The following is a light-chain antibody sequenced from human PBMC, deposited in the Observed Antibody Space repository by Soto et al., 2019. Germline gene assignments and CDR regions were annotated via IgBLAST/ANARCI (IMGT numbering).Light chain of an antibody. CDR3: QQDTTYSGT. Sequence: DIQMTQSPSTLSASVGDRVTITCRASQSISTWLAWYQQKPGTAPKLLIYRASNLESGVPSRFSGSGSGTEFSLTISSLQADDFATYYCQQDTTYSGTFGPGTKVDIK. V-gene: IGKV1-5*03. CDR1: QSISTW. CDR2: RAS. J-gene: IGKJ3*01.